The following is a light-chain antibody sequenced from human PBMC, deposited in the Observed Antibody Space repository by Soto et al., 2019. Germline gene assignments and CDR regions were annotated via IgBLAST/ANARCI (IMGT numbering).Light chain of an antibody. CDR3: AAWDDRLSDLL. J-gene: IGLJ2*01. CDR2: SNY. Sequence: QSVLTQAPSASGTPWQRVTISCSGSNSNIGSNPVHWYQQFPGTAPKVLIYSNYQRPSGVPDRFSGSKSGTSASLAISGLQSEDEADYYCAAWDDRLSDLLFGGGTKVT. V-gene: IGLV1-44*01. CDR1: NSNIGSNP.